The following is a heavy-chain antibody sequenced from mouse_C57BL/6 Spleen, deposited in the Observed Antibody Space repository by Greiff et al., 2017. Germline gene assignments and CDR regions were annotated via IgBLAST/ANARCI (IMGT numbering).Heavy chain of an antibody. CDR1: GFTFSSYG. CDR3: ARHYYGSSSHWYFDV. V-gene: IGHV5-6*01. J-gene: IGHJ1*03. D-gene: IGHD1-1*01. CDR2: ISSGGSYT. Sequence: EVQLVESGGDLVKPGGSLKLSCAASGFTFSSYGMSWVRQTPDKRLEWVATISSGGSYTYYPDSVKGRFTISRDNAKNTLYLQMSSLKSEDTAMYYCARHYYGSSSHWYFDVWGTGTTVTVSS.